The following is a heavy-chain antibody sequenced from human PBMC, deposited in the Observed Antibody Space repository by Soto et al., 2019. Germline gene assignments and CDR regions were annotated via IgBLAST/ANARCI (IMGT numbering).Heavy chain of an antibody. D-gene: IGHD6-13*01. CDR2: IDLSDSYT. CDR3: ARRMPGGYYGMDV. J-gene: IGHJ6*02. Sequence: GESLKISCKGSGYSFTSYWISWVRQMPGKGLEWMGRIDLSDSYTNYSPSFQGHVTISADESISTAYLQWSSLKASDTAMYYCARRMPGGYYGMDVWGQGTAVTVSS. V-gene: IGHV5-10-1*01. CDR1: GYSFTSYW.